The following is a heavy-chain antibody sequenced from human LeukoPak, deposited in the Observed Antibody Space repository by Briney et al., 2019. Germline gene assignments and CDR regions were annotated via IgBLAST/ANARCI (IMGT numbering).Heavy chain of an antibody. CDR1: GFTVSSNY. J-gene: IGHJ6*02. Sequence: GGSLRLSCAASGFTVSSNYMSWVRQAPGKGLEWVSVIYSGGSTYYADSVKGRFTISRDNSKNTLYLQMNSLRAEDTAVYYCARSIAARRMTYYYGMDVWAKGPRSPSP. D-gene: IGHD6-6*01. CDR2: IYSGGST. V-gene: IGHV3-66*01. CDR3: ARSIAARRMTYYYGMDV.